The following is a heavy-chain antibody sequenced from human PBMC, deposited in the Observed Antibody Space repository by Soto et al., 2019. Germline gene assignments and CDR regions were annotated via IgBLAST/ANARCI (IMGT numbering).Heavy chain of an antibody. Sequence: PSETLSLTCTVSGGSISSGDYYWSWIRQHPEKGLEWIGYIYYSGSTYYNPSLKSRVTISVDTSKNHYSLTLSSVTAADTAVYYCARGGVVTAIPFDYWGQGTLVTVSS. D-gene: IGHD2-21*02. J-gene: IGHJ4*02. V-gene: IGHV4-31*03. CDR2: IYYSGST. CDR3: ARGGVVTAIPFDY. CDR1: GGSISSGDYY.